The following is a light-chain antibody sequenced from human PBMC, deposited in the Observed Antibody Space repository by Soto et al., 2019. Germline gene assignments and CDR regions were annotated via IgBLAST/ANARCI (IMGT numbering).Light chain of an antibody. CDR2: AAS. CDR1: QSISSY. V-gene: IGKV1-39*01. Sequence: DIQMTQSPSSLSASVGDRVTITCRASQSISSYLNWYQQKPGKAPKLLIYAASSLQSEVPSRFSGSGSETDFTLTISRLQPEDFATYYGQQSYSTAYLTFGGGTKVEIK. J-gene: IGKJ4*01. CDR3: QQSYSTAYLT.